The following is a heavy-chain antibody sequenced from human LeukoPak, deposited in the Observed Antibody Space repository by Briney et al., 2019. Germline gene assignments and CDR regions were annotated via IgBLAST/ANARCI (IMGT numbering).Heavy chain of an antibody. V-gene: IGHV3-23*01. D-gene: IGHD5-24*01. J-gene: IGHJ1*01. CDR1: GLTFSSCA. CDR2: ISGSGGST. CDR3: VGDGRDVYNRYFHR. Sequence: GGSLRLSCAASGLTFSSCAMTWVRQAPGKGLERVSGISGSGGSTYYADSVKGRFTISRDNAKNSLYLQMNSLRDEDTAVYYCVGDGRDVYNRYFHRWGQGTLVTASS.